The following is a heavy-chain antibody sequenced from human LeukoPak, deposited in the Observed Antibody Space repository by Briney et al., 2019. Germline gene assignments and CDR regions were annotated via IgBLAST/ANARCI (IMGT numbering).Heavy chain of an antibody. Sequence: ASVKVSCKASGYTFTSYNMHWVRQAPGQGLEWMGIINPSGGSTNYAQRFQGRVTMTRDTSTSTVYMELSSLRSEDTAVYYCAKDLYHRYYHNSGHAFDYWGQGTLVTVSS. CDR2: INPSGGST. D-gene: IGHD3-22*01. V-gene: IGHV1-46*01. CDR1: GYTFTSYN. CDR3: AKDLYHRYYHNSGHAFDY. J-gene: IGHJ4*02.